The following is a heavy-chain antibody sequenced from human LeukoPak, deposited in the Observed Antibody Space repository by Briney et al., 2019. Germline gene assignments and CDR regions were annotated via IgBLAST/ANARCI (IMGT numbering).Heavy chain of an antibody. V-gene: IGHV6-1*01. D-gene: IGHD5-18*01. CDR3: ARGAVTANRFES. J-gene: IGHJ4*02. Sequence: SQTLSLTCALSGDTVSSNSGAWHWIRQSPSRGLEWLGRTYYRSKWYNDYALSVQSRITFNSDTSKNQFSLQLNSVTPEDTAMYYCARGAVTANRFESWGQGILVTVSS. CDR2: TYYRSKWYN. CDR1: GDTVSSNSGA.